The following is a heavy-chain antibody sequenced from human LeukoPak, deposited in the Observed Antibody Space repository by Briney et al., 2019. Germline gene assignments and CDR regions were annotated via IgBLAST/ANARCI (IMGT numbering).Heavy chain of an antibody. V-gene: IGHV4-59*05. CDR2: IYYSGST. J-gene: IGHJ5*02. CDR1: GGSISSYY. Sequence: PSETLSLTCTVSGGSISSYYWSWIRQPPGKGLEWIGSIYYSGSTYYNPSLKSRVTISVDTSKDQFSLKLSSVTAADTAVYYCARHVPQLLDSYNWFDPWGQGTLVTVSS. CDR3: ARHVPQLLDSYNWFDP. D-gene: IGHD2-2*01.